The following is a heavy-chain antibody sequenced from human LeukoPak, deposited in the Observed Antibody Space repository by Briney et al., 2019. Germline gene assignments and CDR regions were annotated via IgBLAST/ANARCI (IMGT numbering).Heavy chain of an antibody. J-gene: IGHJ4*02. CDR1: GFTFSNYW. Sequence: GGSLRLSCAASGFTFSNYWMSWVRQAPGKGLEWVANIKQDESEKYYVDSVKGRFTVSRDNVKNSLYLEMNSLRAEDTAVYYCARLYSSSRWRGLGYWGLGTLVTVSS. V-gene: IGHV3-7*04. D-gene: IGHD6-13*01. CDR2: IKQDESEK. CDR3: ARLYSSSRWRGLGY.